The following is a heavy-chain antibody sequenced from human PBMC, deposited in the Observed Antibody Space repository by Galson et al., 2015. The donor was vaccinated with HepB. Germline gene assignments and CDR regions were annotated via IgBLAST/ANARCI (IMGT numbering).Heavy chain of an antibody. CDR1: GFTFSSYA. J-gene: IGHJ5*02. CDR2: ISGSGGST. Sequence: SLRLSCAASGFTFSSYAMSWVRPAPGKGLEWVSAISGSGGSTYYADSVKGRFTISRDNSKNTLYLQMNSLRAEDTAVYYCAKDPGGYSSSWYREPWFDPWGQGTLVTVSS. CDR3: AKDPGGYSSSWYREPWFDP. D-gene: IGHD6-13*01. V-gene: IGHV3-23*01.